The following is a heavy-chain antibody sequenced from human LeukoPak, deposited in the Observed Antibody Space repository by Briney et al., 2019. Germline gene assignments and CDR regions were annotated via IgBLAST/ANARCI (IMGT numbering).Heavy chain of an antibody. V-gene: IGHV4-59*01. CDR2: IYYSGST. J-gene: IGHJ4*02. CDR3: ARDRREDYFDH. D-gene: IGHD1-26*01. CDR1: GGSINTYY. Sequence: PSETLSLTCTVSGGSINTYYWSWIRQPPGKGLEWIGYIYYSGSTNYNPSLKSRVTISVDTSKNQFSLQLTSVTAADTAVYYCARDRREDYFDHWGQGTLVTVSS.